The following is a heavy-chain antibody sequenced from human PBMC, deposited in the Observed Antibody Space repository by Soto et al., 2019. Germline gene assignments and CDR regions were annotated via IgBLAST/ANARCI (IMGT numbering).Heavy chain of an antibody. CDR2: IDGSSATT. J-gene: IGHJ6*02. Sequence: PGGSLRLSCAASGFTFSTYAMSWVRQAPGKGLEWVSAIDGSSATTNYAHSVKGRFTISRDNSKNTLFLHMSGLSAEDTAVYYCARDRRPSIYSGLAVWGQGTTVTVSS. D-gene: IGHD2-2*01. CDR1: GFTFSTYA. V-gene: IGHV3-23*01. CDR3: ARDRRPSIYSGLAV.